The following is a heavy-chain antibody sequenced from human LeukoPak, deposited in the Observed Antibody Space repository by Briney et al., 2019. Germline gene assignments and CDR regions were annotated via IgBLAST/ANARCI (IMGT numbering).Heavy chain of an antibody. Sequence: GASVKVSCKASGYTFTGYYMHWVRQAPGQGLEWMGWINPNSGGTNYAQKFQGRVTMTRDTSISTACMELSRLRSDDTAVYYCARGHVPSSGYLLTLPIRRYYFDYWGQGTLVTVSS. J-gene: IGHJ4*02. CDR2: INPNSGGT. V-gene: IGHV1-2*02. CDR1: GYTFTGYY. D-gene: IGHD3-22*01. CDR3: ARGHVPSSGYLLTLPIRRYYFDY.